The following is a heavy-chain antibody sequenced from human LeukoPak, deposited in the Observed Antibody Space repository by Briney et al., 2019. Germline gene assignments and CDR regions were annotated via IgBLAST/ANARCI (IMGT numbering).Heavy chain of an antibody. CDR2: IYYSGST. J-gene: IGHJ4*02. V-gene: IGHV4-39*01. D-gene: IGHD5-18*01. Sequence: SETLSLTCTVSGGSISSSSYYWGWIRQPPGKGLEWIGSIYYSGSTYYNPSLKSRVTISVDTSKNQFSLKLSSVTAADTAVYYCARGNTAMAPYWGQGTLVTVSS. CDR1: GGSISSSSYY. CDR3: ARGNTAMAPY.